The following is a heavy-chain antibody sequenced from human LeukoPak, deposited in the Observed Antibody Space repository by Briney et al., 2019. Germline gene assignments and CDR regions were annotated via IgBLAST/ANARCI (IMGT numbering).Heavy chain of an antibody. Sequence: QSGRPLRLSCGASGFTSSDYRMNWVRQAPGKGLEWISYVGISSGNTKYAASVRGRFTISGDSAKNSVLLQMNNLRVEDTAVYYCARDHRYAFDNWGQGTLVTVSS. V-gene: IGHV3-48*04. D-gene: IGHD5-12*01. CDR1: GFTSSDYR. CDR3: ARDHRYAFDN. J-gene: IGHJ4*02. CDR2: VGISSGNT.